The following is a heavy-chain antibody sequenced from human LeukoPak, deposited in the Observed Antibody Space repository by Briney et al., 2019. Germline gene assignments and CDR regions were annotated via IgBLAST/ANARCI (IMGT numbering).Heavy chain of an antibody. CDR2: VKSKARAGTT. Sequence: GGSLRLSCAASGFTFSDAWMGWARQAPGRGLEWVGRVKSKARAGTTDYAAPVKGRFTSARDDSKDTVDLQLNSLKTEHTAVYYCTTDHFNWGRGTLVTLSS. V-gene: IGHV3-15*01. J-gene: IGHJ4*02. CDR3: TTDHFN. CDR1: GFTFSDAW.